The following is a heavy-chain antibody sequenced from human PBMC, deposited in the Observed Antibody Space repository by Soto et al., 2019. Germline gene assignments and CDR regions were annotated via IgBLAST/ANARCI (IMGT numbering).Heavy chain of an antibody. D-gene: IGHD6-19*01. J-gene: IGHJ4*02. V-gene: IGHV3-48*02. CDR2: ISTSGATR. CDR1: GFTFNTDT. Sequence: EVQLVESGGGLVQPGESLRLSCVASGFTFNTDTMNWVRQAPGKGLEWVAHISTSGATRYYADSVKGRFTISRDNAKTSLYLQMDSLRNEDTAVYYCARFFGSGFDYWGQGTLVTVSS. CDR3: ARFFGSGFDY.